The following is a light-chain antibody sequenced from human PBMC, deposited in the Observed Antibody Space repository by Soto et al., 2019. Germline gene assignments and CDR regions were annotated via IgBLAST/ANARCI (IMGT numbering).Light chain of an antibody. Sequence: QSALTQPASVSGPPGQSITISCTGTISDVGAYNYVSWYQHHPGKAPRLVIYDVTNRPSGISDRFSGSKSGNTASLTISGLLAEDEADYYCTSYTSISTYVFGTGTKLTVL. CDR3: TSYTSISTYV. CDR2: DVT. CDR1: ISDVGAYNY. J-gene: IGLJ1*01. V-gene: IGLV2-14*01.